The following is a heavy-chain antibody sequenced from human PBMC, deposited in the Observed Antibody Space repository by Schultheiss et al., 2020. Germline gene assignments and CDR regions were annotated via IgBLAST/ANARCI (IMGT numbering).Heavy chain of an antibody. J-gene: IGHJ5*02. Sequence: SETLSLTCTVSGGSISSSNWWSWVRQPPGKGLEWIGEIYHSGSTNYNPSLKSRVTISVDTSKNQFSLKLSSVTAADTAVYYCARALIAAAGTWWFDPWGQGTLVTVS. CDR2: IYHSGST. CDR3: ARALIAAAGTWWFDP. V-gene: IGHV4-4*02. CDR1: GGSISSSNW. D-gene: IGHD6-13*01.